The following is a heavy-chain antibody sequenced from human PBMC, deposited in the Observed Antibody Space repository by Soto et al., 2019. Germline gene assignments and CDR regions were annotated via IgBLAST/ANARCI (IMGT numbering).Heavy chain of an antibody. CDR2: ISAYNGNT. CDR1: GYTFTTYY. J-gene: IGHJ6*02. CDR3: ARDNPPMGV. V-gene: IGHV1-18*01. Sequence: QVXLVQXGXEVXXPXXSVKVSCKASGYTFTTYYISWVRQAXGQGLEWMGWISAYNGNTKYAQKLQGRVTMTTDTSTSTAYMELRSLRSDDTAVYYCARDNPPMGVWGQGTTVTVSS.